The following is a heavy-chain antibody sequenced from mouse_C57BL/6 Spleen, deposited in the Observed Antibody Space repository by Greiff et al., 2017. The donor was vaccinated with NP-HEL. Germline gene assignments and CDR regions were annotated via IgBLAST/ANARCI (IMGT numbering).Heavy chain of an antibody. Sequence: VQLQQSGPELVKPGASVKISCKASGYAFSSSWMNWVKQRPGKGLEWIGRIYPGDGDTNYNGKFKGKATLTADKSSSTAYMQLSSLTSEDSAVYFCARGAVTTGFDYWGQGTTLTVSS. V-gene: IGHV1-82*01. CDR3: ARGAVTTGFDY. CDR2: IYPGDGDT. D-gene: IGHD2-2*01. CDR1: GYAFSSSW. J-gene: IGHJ2*01.